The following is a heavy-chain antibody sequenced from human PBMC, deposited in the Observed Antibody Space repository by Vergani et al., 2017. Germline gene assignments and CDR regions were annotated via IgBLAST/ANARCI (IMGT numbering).Heavy chain of an antibody. Sequence: EVQLVESGGGLVQPGGSLRLSCAASGFTFSSYAMSWVRQAPGKGLEWVSAISGSGGSTYYADSVKGRFTISRDNSKNTLYLQMNSLRAEDTAVYYCAKVGLVHGGYYGRFDWWGGGTLVAVSS. D-gene: IGHD3-22*01. V-gene: IGHV3-23*04. CDR1: GFTFSSYA. J-gene: IGHJ4*02. CDR3: AKVGLVHGGYYGRFDW. CDR2: ISGSGGST.